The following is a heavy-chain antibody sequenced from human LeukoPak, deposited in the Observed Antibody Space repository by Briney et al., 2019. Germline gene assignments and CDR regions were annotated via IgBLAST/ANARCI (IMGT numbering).Heavy chain of an antibody. J-gene: IGHJ4*02. CDR2: IYYSGST. Sequence: SETLSLTCTVSGGSISSYYWSWIRQPPGKGLEWIGYIYYSGSTNYNPSLKSRVTISVDTSKNQFSLKLSSVTAADTAVYYCARGPYSSGWYFDYWGQGTLVTVSS. V-gene: IGHV4-59*01. CDR1: GGSISSYY. CDR3: ARGPYSSGWYFDY. D-gene: IGHD6-19*01.